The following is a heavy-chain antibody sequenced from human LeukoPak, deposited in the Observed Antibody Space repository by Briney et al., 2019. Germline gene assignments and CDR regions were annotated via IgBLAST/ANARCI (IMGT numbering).Heavy chain of an antibody. V-gene: IGHV4-59*01. CDR3: ARGGIAVAGTLGY. J-gene: IGHJ4*02. D-gene: IGHD6-19*01. CDR1: GGSISSYY. CDR2: IYYSGST. Sequence: SETLSLTCTVSGGSISSYYWSWIRQPPGKGLEWIGYIYYSGSTNYNPSFKSRVTISVDTSKNQFSLKLSSVTAADTAVYYCARGGIAVAGTLGYWGQGTLVTVSS.